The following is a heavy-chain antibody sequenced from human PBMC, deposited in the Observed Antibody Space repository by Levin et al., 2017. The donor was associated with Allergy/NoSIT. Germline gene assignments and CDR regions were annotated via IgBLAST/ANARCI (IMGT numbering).Heavy chain of an antibody. Sequence: SETLSLTCTVSGGSISSSSYYWGWIRQPPGKGLEWFGSIYYSGSTYYTPSLKSQVTISVDTSKNQFSLKLCSVTAADTAVYYCALLYDYGSGGYYKRAGGYFDYWGQGTLVTVSS. CDR3: ALLYDYGSGGYYKRAGGYFDY. CDR2: IYYSGST. J-gene: IGHJ4*02. V-gene: IGHV4-39*01. CDR1: GGSISSSSYY. D-gene: IGHD3-10*01.